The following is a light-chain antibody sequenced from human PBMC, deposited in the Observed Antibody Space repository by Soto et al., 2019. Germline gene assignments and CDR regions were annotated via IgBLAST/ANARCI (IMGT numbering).Light chain of an antibody. CDR3: GTWDSSLSVYV. CDR2: ENN. V-gene: IGLV1-51*01. J-gene: IGLJ1*01. Sequence: QAVVTQPPSVSAAPGQMITISCSGSSSTIGSNYASWYQQLPGTAPKLLIYENNKRPSGISDRFSGSKSGTSATLGIAGLQTGDEADYYCGTWDSSLSVYVFGTGTKVTVL. CDR1: SSTIGSNY.